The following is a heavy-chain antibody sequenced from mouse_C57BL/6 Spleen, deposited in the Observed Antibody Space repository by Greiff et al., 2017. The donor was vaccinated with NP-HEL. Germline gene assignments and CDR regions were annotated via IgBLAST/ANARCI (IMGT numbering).Heavy chain of an antibody. V-gene: IGHV7-1*01. J-gene: IGHJ4*01. CDR2: SRNKANDYTS. CDR3: ARDDYGSSYGAMDY. D-gene: IGHD1-1*01. Sequence: EVKLVESGGGLVQSGRSLRLSCATSGFTFSDFYMEWVRQAPGKGLEWIAASRNKANDYTSEYSASVKGRFIVSRDTSQSILYLQMNALRAEDTAIYYCARDDYGSSYGAMDYWGQGTSVTVSS. CDR1: GFTFSDFY.